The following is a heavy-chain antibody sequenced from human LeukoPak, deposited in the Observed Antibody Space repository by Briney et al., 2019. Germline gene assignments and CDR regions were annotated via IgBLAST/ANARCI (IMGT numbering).Heavy chain of an antibody. Sequence: PGRSLRLSCAASGFTLSHNGMHWVRQAPGKGLEWVAIIWYDGSNAYYADSVKGRFTISRDDSKDTLFLQMNSLRAEDTALYYCVRKPIGSTPTDFWGQGTLVTVSS. V-gene: IGHV3-33*01. CDR1: GFTLSHNG. J-gene: IGHJ4*02. CDR3: VRKPIGSTPTDF. D-gene: IGHD1-1*01. CDR2: IWYDGSNA.